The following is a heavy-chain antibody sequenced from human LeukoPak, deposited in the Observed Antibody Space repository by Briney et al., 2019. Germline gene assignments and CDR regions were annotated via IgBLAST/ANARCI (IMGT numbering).Heavy chain of an antibody. D-gene: IGHD3-3*01. CDR2: ISSSSSYI. J-gene: IGHJ3*02. CDR1: GFTFSSYS. V-gene: IGHV3-21*01. Sequence: GGSLRLSCAASGFTFSSYSMNWVRQAPGKGLEWVSSISSSSSYIYYADSVKGRFTISRDNAKNSLYLQMNSLRAEDTAVYYCAREMSRFVGAFDIWGQGTMVTVSS. CDR3: AREMSRFVGAFDI.